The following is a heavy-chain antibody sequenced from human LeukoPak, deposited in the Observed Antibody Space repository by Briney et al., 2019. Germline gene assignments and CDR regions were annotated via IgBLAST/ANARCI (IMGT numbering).Heavy chain of an antibody. CDR3: ARAQDYDDAFDI. J-gene: IGHJ3*02. CDR2: IYYSGST. CDR1: GGSISSGGYY. Sequence: SQTLSLTCTVSGGSISSGGYYWSWIRQPPGKGLEWIGYIYYSGSTYYNPSLKSRVTISVDTSKNQFSLKLSSVTAADTAVYYCARAQDYDDAFDIWGQGTMVTVSS. D-gene: IGHD4-17*01. V-gene: IGHV4-31*03.